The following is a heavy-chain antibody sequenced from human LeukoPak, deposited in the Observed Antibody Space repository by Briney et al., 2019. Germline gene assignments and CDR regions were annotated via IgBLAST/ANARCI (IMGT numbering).Heavy chain of an antibody. Sequence: GGSLRLSCAASGFTFSSYAMGWVRQAPGKGLEWVSAISGSGGSTYYADSVKGRFTISRDNSKNTLYLQMNSLRAEDTAVYYCAKSLGERPPGDYFDYWGQGTLVTVSS. J-gene: IGHJ4*02. CDR1: GFTFSSYA. CDR2: ISGSGGST. D-gene: IGHD3-10*01. CDR3: AKSLGERPPGDYFDY. V-gene: IGHV3-23*01.